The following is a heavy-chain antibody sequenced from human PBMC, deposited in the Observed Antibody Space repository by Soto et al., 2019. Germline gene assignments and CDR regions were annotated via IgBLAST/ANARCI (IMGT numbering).Heavy chain of an antibody. CDR2: INTDGSST. CDR3: VRDRGYSGYDN. J-gene: IGHJ4*02. Sequence: EVPLVESGGDLVQPGGSLRLSCAASGFTFSSYWMHWVRHAPGKGLVWVSRINTDGSSTTYADSVKGRFTISRDNAKNTLYLQMNSLRAEDTAVYYCVRDRGYSGYDNWGQGTLVTVSS. D-gene: IGHD5-12*01. V-gene: IGHV3-74*01. CDR1: GFTFSSYW.